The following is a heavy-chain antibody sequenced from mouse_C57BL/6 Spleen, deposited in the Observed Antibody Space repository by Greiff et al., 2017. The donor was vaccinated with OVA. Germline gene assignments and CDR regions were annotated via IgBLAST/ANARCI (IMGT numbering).Heavy chain of an antibody. J-gene: IGHJ2*01. Sequence: VQLQQSGAELMKPGASVKLSCKATGYTFTGYWLEGVKQRPGHGLEWIGEFLPGSGSTNYNEKFKGKATFTADTSSNTAYMTLSSLTTEDSAIDYCAISAYSYYFDYWGQGTTLTVSS. CDR3: AISAYSYYFDY. V-gene: IGHV1-9*01. D-gene: IGHD3-1*01. CDR2: FLPGSGST. CDR1: GYTFTGYW.